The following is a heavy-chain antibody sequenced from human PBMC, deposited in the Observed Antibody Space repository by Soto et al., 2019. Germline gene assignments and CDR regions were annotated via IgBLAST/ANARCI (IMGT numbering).Heavy chain of an antibody. CDR2: FDPEDGET. V-gene: IGHV1-24*01. J-gene: IGHJ4*02. D-gene: IGHD3-3*01. CDR1: GYTLTELS. Sequence: ASVKVSCKVSGYTLTELSMHWVRQAPGKGLEWMGGFDPEDGETIYAQKFQGRVTMTEDTSTDTAYMELSSLRSEDTAVYYFATDPGITDLGVLHLLGGRGPLVPVSS. CDR3: ATDPGITDLGVLHLL.